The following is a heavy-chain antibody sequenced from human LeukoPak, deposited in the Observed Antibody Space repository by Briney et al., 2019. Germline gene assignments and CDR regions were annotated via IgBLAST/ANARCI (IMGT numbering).Heavy chain of an antibody. V-gene: IGHV1-69*05. J-gene: IGHJ3*02. CDR1: GGTFSSYA. Sequence: SVKVSCKASGGTFSSYAISWVRQAPGQGLEWMGGIIPIFGTANYAQKFQGRVTITTDESTSTAYMELSSLRSEDTAVYYCAREDVTAAAGTGAFDIWGQGTMVTVSS. CDR2: IIPIFGTA. CDR3: AREDVTAAAGTGAFDI. D-gene: IGHD6-13*01.